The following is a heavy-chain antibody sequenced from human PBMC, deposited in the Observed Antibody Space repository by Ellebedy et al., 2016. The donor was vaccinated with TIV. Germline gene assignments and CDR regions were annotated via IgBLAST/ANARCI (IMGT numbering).Heavy chain of an antibody. Sequence: GESLKISCEVSGFMFSNYGMHWVRQAPGKGLEWVAVISHDGSSQYYADSVKGRFTVSRDNSMTTVYLEMNSLRAEDTALYYCARDLDKSSGWYGGAAYWGQGTQVTVSS. CDR1: GFMFSNYG. CDR2: ISHDGSSQ. CDR3: ARDLDKSSGWYGGAAY. D-gene: IGHD6-19*01. V-gene: IGHV3-30*19. J-gene: IGHJ4*02.